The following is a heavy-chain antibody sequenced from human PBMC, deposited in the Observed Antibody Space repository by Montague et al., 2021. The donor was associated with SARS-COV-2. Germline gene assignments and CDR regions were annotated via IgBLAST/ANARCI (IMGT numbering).Heavy chain of an antibody. J-gene: IGHJ4*02. Sequence: SLRLSCAASGFTFSSYDMNWVRQAPGKGLEWVSAICCDGSNKYYADSVKGRFTISRDNSKNTLYLQMNSLRAEDTAVYYCAKDVGLRYCFDYWGQGTLVTVSS. CDR2: ICCDGSNK. V-gene: IGHV3-30*18. CDR3: AKDVGLRYCFDY. CDR1: GFTFSSYD. D-gene: IGHD1-26*01.